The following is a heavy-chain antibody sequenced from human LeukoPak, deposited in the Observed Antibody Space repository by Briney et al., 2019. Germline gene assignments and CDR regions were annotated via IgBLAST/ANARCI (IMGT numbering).Heavy chain of an antibody. D-gene: IGHD6-25*01. V-gene: IGHV3-30*18. CDR3: AKDGLITSSVSWFDP. CDR2: ISYDGSNK. Sequence: GGSLRLSCAASGFTFGSYGMHWVRQAPGKGLEWVAVISYDGSNKYYADSVKGRFTISRDNSKNTLYLQMNSLRAEDTAVYYCAKDGLITSSVSWFDPWGQGTLVTVSS. J-gene: IGHJ5*02. CDR1: GFTFGSYG.